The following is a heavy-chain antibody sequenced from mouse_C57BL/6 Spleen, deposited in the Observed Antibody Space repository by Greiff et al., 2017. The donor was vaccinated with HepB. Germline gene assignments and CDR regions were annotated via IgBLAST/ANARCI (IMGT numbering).Heavy chain of an antibody. D-gene: IGHD1-1*01. CDR2: FYPGSGSI. CDR1: GYTFTEYT. CDR3: ARGASLITTVVATGFDY. Sequence: VKLMESGAELVKPGASVKLSCKASGYTFTEYTIHWVKQRSGQGLEWIGWFYPGSGSIKYNEKFKDKATLTADKSSSTVYMELRSLTSEDTAVYYCARGASLITTVVATGFDYWGQGTTLTVSS. V-gene: IGHV1-62-2*01. J-gene: IGHJ2*01.